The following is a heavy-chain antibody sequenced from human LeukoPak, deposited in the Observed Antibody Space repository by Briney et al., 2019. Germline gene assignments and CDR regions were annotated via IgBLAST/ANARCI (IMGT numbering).Heavy chain of an antibody. Sequence: PGESLKISCKGSGYSFASYWIGWVRQMPGKGLEWMGIIYPGDSDTRYSPSFQGQVTISADKSISTAYLQWSSLKASDTAMYYCARRSGARIGGYFARGPTDYYGMDVWGQGTTVTVSS. CDR1: GYSFASYW. CDR3: ARRSGARIGGYFARGPTDYYGMDV. CDR2: IYPGDSDT. J-gene: IGHJ6*02. D-gene: IGHD3-9*01. V-gene: IGHV5-51*01.